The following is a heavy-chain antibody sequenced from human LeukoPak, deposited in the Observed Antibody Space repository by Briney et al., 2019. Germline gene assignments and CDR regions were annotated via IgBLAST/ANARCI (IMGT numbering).Heavy chain of an antibody. J-gene: IGHJ6*02. CDR3: ARELAAGNGYYYYYGMDV. CDR1: GFTVSSNY. CDR2: IYSGGST. Sequence: GGSLRLSCTASGFTVSSNYMSWVRQAPGKGLEWVSVIYSGGSTYYADSVKGRFTISRDNSKNTLYLQMNSLRAEDTAVYYCARELAAGNGYYYYYGMDVWGQGTTVTVSS. D-gene: IGHD6-13*01. V-gene: IGHV3-53*01.